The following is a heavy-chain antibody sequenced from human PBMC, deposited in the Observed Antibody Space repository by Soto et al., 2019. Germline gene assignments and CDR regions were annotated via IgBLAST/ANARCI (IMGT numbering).Heavy chain of an antibody. Sequence: PSETLSFTCTVSGASSSGFYWSWIRKSAGKGLEWIGRIYATGTTDYNPSLKSRVMMSVDTSKKQFSLKLRSVTAADTAVYYCVRDGTKTLRDWFDPWGQGISVTVSS. J-gene: IGHJ5*02. CDR2: IYATGTT. CDR3: VRDGTKTLRDWFDP. D-gene: IGHD1-1*01. CDR1: GASSSGFY. V-gene: IGHV4-4*07.